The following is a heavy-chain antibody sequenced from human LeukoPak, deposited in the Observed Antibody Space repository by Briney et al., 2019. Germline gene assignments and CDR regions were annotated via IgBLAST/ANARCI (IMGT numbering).Heavy chain of an antibody. V-gene: IGHV4-4*02. J-gene: IGHJ4*02. CDR3: AREILGGFNPGAY. CDR1: LDSTTSNF. CDR2: IHRSGSP. D-gene: IGHD1-14*01. Sequence: SETLSLTCTVSLDSTTSNFWSWVRQPPGKGLEWIGEIHRSGSPNYNPSLQRRVTISIDRSRNQIVLELSSVTAADTAVYYCAREILGGFNPGAYWGQGTLVTVSS.